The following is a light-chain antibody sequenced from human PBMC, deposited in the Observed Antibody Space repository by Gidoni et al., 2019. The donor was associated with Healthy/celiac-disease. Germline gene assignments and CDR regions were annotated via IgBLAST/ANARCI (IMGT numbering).Light chain of an antibody. CDR1: SSDVGGYNY. V-gene: IGLV2-14*03. Sequence: QSALTPPASVSGSPGQSLTISCTGTSSDVGGYNYVSWYQQHPDKAPKLMIYDVSHRPSGVSNSFSGSKSGNTASLTISGLQAEDEADYYCSSYTSSSTNVFGTGTKVTVL. J-gene: IGLJ1*01. CDR2: DVS. CDR3: SSYTSSSTNV.